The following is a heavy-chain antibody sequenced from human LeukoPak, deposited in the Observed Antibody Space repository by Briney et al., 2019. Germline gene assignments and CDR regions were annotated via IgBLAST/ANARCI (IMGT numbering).Heavy chain of an antibody. D-gene: IGHD6-25*01. Sequence: SQTLSLTCAISGDSVSRNTAAWNWIRHSPSRGLEWLGRTYYRSKWYHDYALSVKSRIIISPDTSKNQFSLQLNSVIPEDTAGYYCAREGSSGRFDPWGQGTLVTVSS. CDR3: AREGSSGRFDP. J-gene: IGHJ5*02. V-gene: IGHV6-1*01. CDR2: TYYRSKWYH. CDR1: GDSVSRNTAA.